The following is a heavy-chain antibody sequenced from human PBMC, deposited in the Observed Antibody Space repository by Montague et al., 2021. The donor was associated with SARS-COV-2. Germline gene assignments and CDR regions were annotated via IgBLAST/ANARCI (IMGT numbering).Heavy chain of an antibody. CDR3: ARAGWRCSGGSCYSQGGFDY. Sequence: PLRLSFSASGFIFSSYAMHWVRQAPGKGLEWVAVISYDGSNKFYADSVKGRFTISRDNSKNTLYLQMSSLRAEDTAVYYCARAGWRCSGGSCYSQGGFDYWGQGTLVTVSS. CDR2: ISYDGSNK. V-gene: IGHV3-30-3*01. D-gene: IGHD2-15*01. J-gene: IGHJ4*02. CDR1: GFIFSSYA.